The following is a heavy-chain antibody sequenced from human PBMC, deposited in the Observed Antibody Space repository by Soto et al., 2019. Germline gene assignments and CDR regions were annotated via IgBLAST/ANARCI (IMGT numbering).Heavy chain of an antibody. CDR1: GFSLSTSGVG. J-gene: IGHJ4*02. D-gene: IGHD3-9*01. V-gene: IGHV2-5*02. CDR2: IYWDDGK. Sequence: SGPTLVNPTQTLTLTCTFSGFSLSTSGVGVAWIRQPPGKALEWLALIYWDDGKRYSPSLKTRLNITKDISKNQVVLTLTNVNPVDTATYYCAHRPAYDTSTGYYPMDYWGQGSLVTVSS. CDR3: AHRPAYDTSTGYYPMDY.